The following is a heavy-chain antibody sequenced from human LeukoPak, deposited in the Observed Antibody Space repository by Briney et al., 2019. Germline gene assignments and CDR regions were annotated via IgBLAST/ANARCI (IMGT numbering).Heavy chain of an antibody. CDR2: ISAYNGNT. D-gene: IGHD2-2*01. V-gene: IGHV1-18*01. J-gene: IGHJ3*02. CDR3: ARSGGRGYCSSTSCHDAFDI. CDR1: GYTFTSYG. Sequence: ASVKVSCKASGYTFTSYGISWVRQAPGQGLEWMGWISAYNGNTNYAQKLQGRVTMTTDTSTSTAYMELRSLRSDDTAVYYCARSGGRGYCSSTSCHDAFDIWGQGTMVTVSS.